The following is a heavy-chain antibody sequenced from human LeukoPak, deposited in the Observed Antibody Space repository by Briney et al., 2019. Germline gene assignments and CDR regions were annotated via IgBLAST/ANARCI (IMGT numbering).Heavy chain of an antibody. D-gene: IGHD3-10*01. J-gene: IGHJ4*02. CDR2: ISYDGSNK. Sequence: GGSLRLSCAASGFTVSSNYMSWVRQAPGKGLEWVAVISYDGSNKYYADSVKGRFTISRDNSKNTLYLQMNSLRAEGTAVYYCAKDNRPYYYGSGSYYNDYWGQGTLVTVSS. V-gene: IGHV3-30*18. CDR1: GFTVSSNY. CDR3: AKDNRPYYYGSGSYYNDY.